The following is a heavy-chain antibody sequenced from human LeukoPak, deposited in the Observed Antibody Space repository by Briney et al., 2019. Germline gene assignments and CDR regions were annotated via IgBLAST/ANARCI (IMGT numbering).Heavy chain of an antibody. V-gene: IGHV1-8*01. Sequence: ASVKVSCKASGYTFTSYDINWVRQATGQGLEWMGWMNPNSGNTGYAQKFQGRVTMTRNTSISTAYMELSSLRPEDTAVYYCARGRIVMYYDSSGYRLAFDIWGQGTMVTVSS. CDR1: GYTFTSYD. CDR3: ARGRIVMYYDSSGYRLAFDI. CDR2: MNPNSGNT. J-gene: IGHJ3*02. D-gene: IGHD3-22*01.